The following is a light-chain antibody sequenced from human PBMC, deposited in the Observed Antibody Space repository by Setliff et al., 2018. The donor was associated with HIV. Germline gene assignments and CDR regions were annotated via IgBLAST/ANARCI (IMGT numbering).Light chain of an antibody. V-gene: IGLV3-25*03. Sequence: SYELTQPPSVSVSPGQTVRITCSGDALPKQYAYWYQQKPGQAPVVVIYKDSERPSGIPERFSGSSSGTTATLTISGVQAEDEADYYCQSADSSGTYVFGTGTKVTVL. CDR3: QSADSSGTYV. CDR1: ALPKQY. J-gene: IGLJ1*01. CDR2: KDS.